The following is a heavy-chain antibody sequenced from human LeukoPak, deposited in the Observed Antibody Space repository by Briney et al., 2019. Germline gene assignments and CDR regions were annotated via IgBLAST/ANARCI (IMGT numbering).Heavy chain of an antibody. CDR3: ARQHTAMVLGASEDGMDV. CDR2: IYPGDSDT. Sequence: GESLKISCKGSGYSFTSYWIGWVRQMPGKGLEWMGIIYPGDSDTRYSPSFQGQVTISPDKSISTAYLKWSSLKASDTAMYYCARQHTAMVLGASEDGMDVWGQGTTVTVSS. D-gene: IGHD5-18*01. J-gene: IGHJ6*02. V-gene: IGHV5-51*01. CDR1: GYSFTSYW.